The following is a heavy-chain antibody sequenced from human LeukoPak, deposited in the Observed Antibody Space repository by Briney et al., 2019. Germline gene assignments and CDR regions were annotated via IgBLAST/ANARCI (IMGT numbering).Heavy chain of an antibody. V-gene: IGHV4-39*01. J-gene: IGHJ5*02. D-gene: IGHD3-22*01. Sequence: SETLSLTCPVSGGSISSSSYYWGWIRQPPGKGLEWIGSIYYSGSTYYNPSLKSRVIISVDTSKNQFSLKLSSETAADTAVYYCARHSSMRSPITPWGQGTLVTVSS. CDR2: IYYSGST. CDR3: ARHSSMRSPITP. CDR1: GGSISSSSYY.